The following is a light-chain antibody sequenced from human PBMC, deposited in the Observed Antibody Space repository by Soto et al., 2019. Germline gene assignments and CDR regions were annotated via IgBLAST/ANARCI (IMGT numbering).Light chain of an antibody. V-gene: IGKV2-28*01. CDR2: LGS. CDR3: IQTLQAPYT. Sequence: DIVMTQSPLSLPVTPGEPASISCRSSQSLRHHNGYYYLDWYLQKPGQSPQVLTYLGSNRASGVPDRVSGRGSAKVITLNISRVQAEDVGVYYCIQTLQAPYTFGQGTKLEIK. J-gene: IGKJ2*01. CDR1: QSLRHHNGYYY.